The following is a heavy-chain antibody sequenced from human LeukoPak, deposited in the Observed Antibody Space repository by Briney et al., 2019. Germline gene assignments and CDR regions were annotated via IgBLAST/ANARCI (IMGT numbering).Heavy chain of an antibody. CDR2: ISGSGNSI. J-gene: IGHJ6*02. Sequence: GSLRLSCAVSGFTFSSYAMNWVRQAPGKGLEWVSGISGSGNSIYYADSVKGRFTISRDNSKNTLYLQTNSLRAEDTAVYYCAKVYYYGMDVWGQGTTVTVSS. CDR1: GFTFSSYA. CDR3: AKVYYYGMDV. V-gene: IGHV3-23*01.